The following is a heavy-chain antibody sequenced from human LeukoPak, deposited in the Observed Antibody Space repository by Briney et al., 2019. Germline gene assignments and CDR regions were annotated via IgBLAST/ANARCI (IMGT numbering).Heavy chain of an antibody. CDR3: ARHCSSTSCYLHDAFDI. CDR2: ISAYNGNT. D-gene: IGHD2-2*01. J-gene: IGHJ3*02. CDR1: GYTFTSYG. V-gene: IGHV1-18*01. Sequence: ASVKVSCKASGYTFTSYGISWVRQAPGQGLEWMGWISAYNGNTNYAQKLQGRVTMTTDTSTSTAYMELRSLRSDDTAVYYCARHCSSTSCYLHDAFDIWGQGTMVTVSS.